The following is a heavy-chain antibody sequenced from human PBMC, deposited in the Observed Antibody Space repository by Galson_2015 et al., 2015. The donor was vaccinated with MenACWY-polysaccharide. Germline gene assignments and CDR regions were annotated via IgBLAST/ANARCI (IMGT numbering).Heavy chain of an antibody. CDR1: GGAFTTHG. J-gene: IGHJ4*01. V-gene: IGHV1-69*11. D-gene: IGHD2-15*01. CDR2: IIPIMGSP. Sequence: SVKVSCKASGGAFTTHGLYWLRLAPGQGFEFMGRIIPIMGSPNYAQRFQGRLTITADGSTRTAYMELSSLTSEDTAVYYCTRADCSGQTCYFAYWGQGTLVTVSS. CDR3: TRADCSGQTCYFAY.